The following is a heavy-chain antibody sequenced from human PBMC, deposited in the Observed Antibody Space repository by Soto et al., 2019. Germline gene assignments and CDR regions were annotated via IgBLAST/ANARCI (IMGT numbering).Heavy chain of an antibody. CDR2: INADNSNT. CDR1: GYSLTAYA. V-gene: IGHV1-3*01. CDR3: ARYFFDSTGYFDY. Sequence: QVQLVQSGAEVRKPGASVKISCKTSGYSLTAYAMHWVRQAPGRSLEPMGWINADNSNTKVSERFQGRVTITRDTVANTVYLELSSLTSEDTAVYYCARYFFDSTGYFDYWGQGTPVTVSS. D-gene: IGHD2-8*02. J-gene: IGHJ4*02.